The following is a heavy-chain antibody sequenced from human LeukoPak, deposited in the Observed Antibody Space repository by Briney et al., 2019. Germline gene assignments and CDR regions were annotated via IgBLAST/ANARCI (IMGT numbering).Heavy chain of an antibody. J-gene: IGHJ4*02. CDR1: GFTFDDYA. D-gene: IGHD5-12*01. CDR2: IKNDGSEK. V-gene: IGHV3-7*01. CDR3: TRDSGLTGYDLLDY. Sequence: PGGSLRLSCAASGFTFDDYAMHWVRQAPGKGLEWVANIKNDGSEKYYVDSVKGRFTISRDNAENSLFLQMNSLRVEDTAIYYCTRDSGLTGYDLLDYWGQGTLVTVSS.